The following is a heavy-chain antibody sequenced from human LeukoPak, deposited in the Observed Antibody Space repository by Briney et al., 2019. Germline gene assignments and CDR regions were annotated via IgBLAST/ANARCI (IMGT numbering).Heavy chain of an antibody. CDR3: ARSIAARQYYFDY. V-gene: IGHV3-33*01. CDR1: GFTFSSYG. D-gene: IGHD6-6*01. J-gene: IGHJ4*02. Sequence: GGSLRLSCAASGFTFSSYGFHWVRQAPGKGLEWVAAIWYDGNNEYYADSVKGRFTISRDNSKNTLYLQMNSLGAEDTAVYYCARSIAARQYYFDYWGQGTLVTVSS. CDR2: IWYDGNNE.